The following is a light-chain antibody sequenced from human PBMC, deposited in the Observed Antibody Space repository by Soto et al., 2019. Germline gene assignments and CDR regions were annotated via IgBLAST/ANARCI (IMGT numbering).Light chain of an antibody. CDR2: EVS. V-gene: IGLV2-14*01. CDR3: SSYSSSNTLV. Sequence: QSALTQPASVSGSPGQSITIACTGTSSDVGGYKYVSWYQRHPGKAPKLMIYEVSNRPSGVSNRFSGSKSGNTASLTISGLQAEDDADYYCSSYSSSNTLVFGTGTKVTVL. J-gene: IGLJ1*01. CDR1: SSDVGGYKY.